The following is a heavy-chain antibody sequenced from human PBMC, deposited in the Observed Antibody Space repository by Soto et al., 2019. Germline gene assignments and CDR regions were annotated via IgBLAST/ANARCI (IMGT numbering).Heavy chain of an antibody. D-gene: IGHD2-2*01. J-gene: IGHJ6*03. CDR3: ARGHHQLLSSFEFYYYYMDV. Sequence: ASVKVSCKASGYTFTSYAMHWVRQAPGQRLEWMGWINAGNGNTKYSQKFQGRVTITRDTSASTAYMELSSLRSEDTAVYYCARGHHQLLSSFEFYYYYMDVWGKGTTVTVSS. CDR1: GYTFTSYA. V-gene: IGHV1-3*01. CDR2: INAGNGNT.